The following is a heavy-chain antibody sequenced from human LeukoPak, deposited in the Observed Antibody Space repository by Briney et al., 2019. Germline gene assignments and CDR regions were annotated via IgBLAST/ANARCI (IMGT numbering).Heavy chain of an antibody. J-gene: IGHJ5*02. CDR1: GGSISGYY. Sequence: PSETLSLTCTVSGGSISGYYWSWIRQPPGKGLEWIGYIYYGGSTNYNPSLKSRVTISVDTSKNQFSLKLSSVTAADTAVYYCARDPHGSYHWFDPWGQGTLVTVSS. CDR3: ARDPHGSYHWFDP. D-gene: IGHD1-26*01. V-gene: IGHV4-59*01. CDR2: IYYGGST.